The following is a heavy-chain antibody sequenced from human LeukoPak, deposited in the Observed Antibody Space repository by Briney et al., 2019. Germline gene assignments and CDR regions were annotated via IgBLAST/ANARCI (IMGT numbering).Heavy chain of an antibody. J-gene: IGHJ6*02. D-gene: IGHD6-13*01. CDR3: ARDAFAAALDV. V-gene: IGHV1-18*01. CDR2: ISAYNGNT. Sequence: WMGWISAYNGNTNYAQKLQGRVTMTTDTSTSTAYMELRSLRSDDTAVYYCARDAFAAALDVWGQGTTVTVSS.